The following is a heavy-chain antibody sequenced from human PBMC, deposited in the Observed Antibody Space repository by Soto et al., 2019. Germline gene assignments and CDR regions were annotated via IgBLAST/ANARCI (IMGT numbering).Heavy chain of an antibody. Sequence: ASVKVSCKVSGYTLTELSMHWVRQAPGKGLEWMGGFDPEDGETIYAQKFQGRVTMTEDTSTDTAYMELSSLRSEDTAVYYCATRGPYDFWSGYPQPYYYYYMDVWGKGTTVTVSS. V-gene: IGHV1-24*01. CDR1: GYTLTELS. J-gene: IGHJ6*03. CDR3: ATRGPYDFWSGYPQPYYYYYMDV. D-gene: IGHD3-3*01. CDR2: FDPEDGET.